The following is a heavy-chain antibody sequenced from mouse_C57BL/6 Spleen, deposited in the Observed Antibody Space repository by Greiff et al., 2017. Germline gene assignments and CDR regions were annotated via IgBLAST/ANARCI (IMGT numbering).Heavy chain of an antibody. CDR1: GYSITSGYY. CDR3: ARVFITTVVEVYYFDY. J-gene: IGHJ2*01. D-gene: IGHD1-1*01. V-gene: IGHV3-6*01. CDR2: ISYDGSN. Sequence: EVKLLESGPGLVKPSQSLSLTCSVTGYSITSGYYWNWIRQFPGNKLEWMGYISYDGSNNYNPSLKNRISITRDTSKNQFFLKLNSVTTEDTATYYCARVFITTVVEVYYFDYWGQGTTLTVSS.